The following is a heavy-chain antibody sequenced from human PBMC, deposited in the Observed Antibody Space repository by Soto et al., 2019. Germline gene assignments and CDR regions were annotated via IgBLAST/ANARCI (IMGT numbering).Heavy chain of an antibody. CDR2: IKQDGSHK. V-gene: IGHV3-7*01. Sequence: DVQLVESGGGLVQPGGSLRLSCVTSGFTLSNFWMSWARQAPGKGLEWVANIKQDGSHKYYVPSVKGRFTISRDNAKNSLYLQMNSLRAEDAAVYYCATSTGAPGNYWGQGTLVSVSS. D-gene: IGHD1-26*01. CDR3: ATSTGAPGNY. J-gene: IGHJ4*02. CDR1: GFTLSNFW.